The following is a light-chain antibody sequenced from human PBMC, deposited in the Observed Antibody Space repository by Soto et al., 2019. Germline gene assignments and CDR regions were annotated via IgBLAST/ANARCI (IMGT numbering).Light chain of an antibody. CDR3: QQYNKWPLA. Sequence: IVMMQSPATLSVSPGESASLFCRASEGVSSNLAWYQQKPGQAPRLLIYGASTRATGIPARFSGSGSGTEFALSISSLQSEDFAVYYCQQYNKWPLAFGQGTKVEIK. J-gene: IGKJ1*01. CDR1: EGVSSN. V-gene: IGKV3-15*01. CDR2: GAS.